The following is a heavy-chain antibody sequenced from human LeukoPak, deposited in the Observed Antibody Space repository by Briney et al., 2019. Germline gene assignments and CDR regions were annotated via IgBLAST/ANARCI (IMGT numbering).Heavy chain of an antibody. J-gene: IGHJ4*02. Sequence: GGSLRLSCVASGFTFSRYVIHWVRQAPGKGLEWVAVMSKDGSDEYYADSVKGRFTVSRDPSKNSLYLQMNNLRGEDTAVYYCARAAPVRGVTFFDYWGQGTLITVSS. CDR3: ARAAPVRGVTFFDY. CDR2: MSKDGSDE. D-gene: IGHD3-10*01. CDR1: GFTFSRYV. V-gene: IGHV3-30*04.